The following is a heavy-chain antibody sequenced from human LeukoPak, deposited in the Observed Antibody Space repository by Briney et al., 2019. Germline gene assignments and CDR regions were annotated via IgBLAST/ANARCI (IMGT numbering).Heavy chain of an antibody. V-gene: IGHV4-38-2*02. Sequence: SETLSVTCTVSSYSISSGYYWGWIRQPPGKGLEWIGSIYYSGNTYYNASLRSQVSISIDTSKNQFSLRLTSVTAADTAVYYCARQTGSGLFILPGGQGTLVTVSS. J-gene: IGHJ4*02. CDR3: ARQTGSGLFILP. D-gene: IGHD3/OR15-3a*01. CDR2: IYYSGNT. CDR1: SYSISSGYY.